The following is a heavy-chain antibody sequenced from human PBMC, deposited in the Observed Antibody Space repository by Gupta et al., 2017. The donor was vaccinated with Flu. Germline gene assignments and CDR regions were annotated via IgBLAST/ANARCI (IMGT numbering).Heavy chain of an antibody. Sequence: SGGSISTPDYYWGWVRQPPLKGLEWIGSIYYSGNTYHNTSLKSRVTFSVDTSKNEFSLTLRSVTAADTAVYFCARRRVLDHHYFDPWGQGILVTVSS. D-gene: IGHD1-1*01. J-gene: IGHJ5*02. CDR1: GGSISTPDYY. CDR3: ARRRVLDHHYFDP. CDR2: IYYSGNT. V-gene: IGHV4-39*01.